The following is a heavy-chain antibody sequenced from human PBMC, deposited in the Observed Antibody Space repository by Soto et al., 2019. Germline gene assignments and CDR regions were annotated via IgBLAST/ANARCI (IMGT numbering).Heavy chain of an antibody. V-gene: IGHV1-18*04. Sequence: ASVKVSCKASGYTFTSYGISWLRQAPGQGLEWMGWISTFHGNTNYAQKFQGSVTMTTDTSTSTAYMELRSLRSDDTAVYYCARPLGYDPTRSRYYYYYGMDVWGQGTTVTVSS. D-gene: IGHD3-22*01. CDR2: ISTFHGNT. CDR1: GYTFTSYG. CDR3: ARPLGYDPTRSRYYYYYGMDV. J-gene: IGHJ6*02.